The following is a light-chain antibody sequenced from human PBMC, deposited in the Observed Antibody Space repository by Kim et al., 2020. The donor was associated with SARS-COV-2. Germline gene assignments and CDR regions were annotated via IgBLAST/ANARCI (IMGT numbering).Light chain of an antibody. CDR2: GAS. CDR1: QSVSSIF. Sequence: WPGERATLSCRASQSVSSIFLAWYQQKPGQAPRLRFYGASSRATGIPDRFSASGSGTDFTLTISRLEPEDFAVYYCQQYGNLLWTFGQGTKVDIK. CDR3: QQYGNLLWT. J-gene: IGKJ1*01. V-gene: IGKV3-20*01.